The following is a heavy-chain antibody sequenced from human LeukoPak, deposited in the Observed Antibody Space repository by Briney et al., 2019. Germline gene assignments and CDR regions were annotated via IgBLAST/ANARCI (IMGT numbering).Heavy chain of an antibody. CDR1: GYTFTSYY. CDR2: INPSGGST. J-gene: IGHJ3*02. Sequence: GSVKVSCKASGYTFTSYYMHWVRQAPGQGLEWMGIINPSGGSTSYAQKFQGRVTMTRDTSISTAYMELSRLRSDDTAVYYCWYYYDSSNAVVNAFDIWGQGTMVTVSS. CDR3: WYYYDSSNAVVNAFDI. V-gene: IGHV1-46*01. D-gene: IGHD3-22*01.